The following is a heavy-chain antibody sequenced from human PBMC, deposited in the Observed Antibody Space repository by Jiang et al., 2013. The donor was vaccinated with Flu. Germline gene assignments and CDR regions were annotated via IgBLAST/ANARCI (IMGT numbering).Heavy chain of an antibody. CDR3: ARGVAQWLVGYAFDI. J-gene: IGHJ3*02. V-gene: IGHV3-7*03. Sequence: WVANIKQDGSXKYYVDSVKGRFTISRDNAKNSLYLQMNSLRAEDTAVYYCARGVAQWLVGYAFDIWGQGTMVTVSS. D-gene: IGHD6-19*01. CDR2: IKQDGSXK.